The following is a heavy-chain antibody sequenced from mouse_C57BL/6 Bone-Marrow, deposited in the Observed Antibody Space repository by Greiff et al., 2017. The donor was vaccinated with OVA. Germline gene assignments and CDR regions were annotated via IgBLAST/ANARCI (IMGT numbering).Heavy chain of an antibody. V-gene: IGHV10-1*01. CDR1: GFSFNTYA. CDR2: IRSKSNNYAT. D-gene: IGHD2-4*01. Sequence: EVKLVESGGGLVQPKGSLKLSCAASGFSFNTYAMNWVRQAPGKGLEWVARIRSKSNNYATYYADSVKDRFTISRDDSESMLYLQMNNLKTEDTAMYYCVRQRYDYDVEDVGYWGQGTTLTVSS. J-gene: IGHJ2*01. CDR3: VRQRYDYDVEDVGY.